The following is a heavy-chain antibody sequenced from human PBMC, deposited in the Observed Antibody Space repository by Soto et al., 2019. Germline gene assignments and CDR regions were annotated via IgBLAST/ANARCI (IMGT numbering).Heavy chain of an antibody. Sequence: GGSLRLSCAASGFTFSSYWMHWVRQAPGKGLEWVSVITYDGSNKYNADSVKGRFTISRDNSKNTLYLQMNSLRAEDTAVYYCARGPLYSSGWNFDYWGQGTLVTAPQ. D-gene: IGHD6-19*01. CDR3: ARGPLYSSGWNFDY. CDR1: GFTFSSYW. J-gene: IGHJ4*02. V-gene: IGHV3-30-3*01. CDR2: ITYDGSNK.